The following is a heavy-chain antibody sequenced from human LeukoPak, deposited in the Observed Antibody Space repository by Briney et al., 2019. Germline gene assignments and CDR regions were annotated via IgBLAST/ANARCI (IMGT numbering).Heavy chain of an antibody. V-gene: IGHV3-73*01. J-gene: IGHJ4*02. D-gene: IGHD5-18*01. CDR3: TRLDTAMARGTDY. CDR2: IRSKANSYAT. Sequence: GGSLRLSCAASGFTFSGSAMHWVRQASGKGLEWVGRIRSKANSYATAYAASAKGRFTISRDDSKNTAYLQMNSLKTEDTAVYYCTRLDTAMARGTDYWGQGTLVTVSS. CDR1: GFTFSGSA.